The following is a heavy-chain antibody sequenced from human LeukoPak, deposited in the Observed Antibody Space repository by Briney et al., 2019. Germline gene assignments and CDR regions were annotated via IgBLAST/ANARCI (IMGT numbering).Heavy chain of an antibody. J-gene: IGHJ4*02. CDR3: AKGAHFYYDSSGDFDY. CDR1: GFTFSRYA. Sequence: PGGSLRLSCAASGFTFSRYAMSWVRQAPGKGLEWVSAISGNGGSTDYADSVKGRFTISRDNSKNTLYLQMSSLRAEDTAVYYCAKGAHFYYDSSGDFDYWGQGTLVTVSP. D-gene: IGHD3-22*01. CDR2: ISGNGGST. V-gene: IGHV3-23*01.